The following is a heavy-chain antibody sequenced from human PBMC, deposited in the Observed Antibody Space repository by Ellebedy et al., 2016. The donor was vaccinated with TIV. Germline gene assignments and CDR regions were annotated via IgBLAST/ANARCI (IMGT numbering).Heavy chain of an antibody. V-gene: IGHV4-34*01. Sequence: MPSETLSLTCAVYGGSFSGYYWSWIRQPPGKGLEWIGEINHSGSTNYNPSLKSRVTISVDTSKNQFSLKLSSVTAADTAVYYCASPSSRAPLEYWGQGTLVTVSS. CDR2: INHSGST. D-gene: IGHD1-26*01. CDR1: GGSFSGYY. J-gene: IGHJ4*02. CDR3: ASPSSRAPLEY.